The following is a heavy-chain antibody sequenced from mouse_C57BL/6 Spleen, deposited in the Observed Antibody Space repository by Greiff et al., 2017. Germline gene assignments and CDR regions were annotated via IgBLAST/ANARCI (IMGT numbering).Heavy chain of an antibody. V-gene: IGHV5-9*01. CDR2: ISGGGGNT. CDR3: EKHDCYGSGNDY. J-gene: IGHJ2*01. CDR1: GFTFSSYT. D-gene: IGHD1-1*01. Sequence: EVQLVESGGGLVQPGGSLKLSCAASGFTFSSYTMPWVRQTPEKWLAWVATISGGGGNTYYPDSVKGRFTISRANAKYTLYLQMSGLRSENTAFYYCEKHDCYGSGNDYWGQGTTLTVAS.